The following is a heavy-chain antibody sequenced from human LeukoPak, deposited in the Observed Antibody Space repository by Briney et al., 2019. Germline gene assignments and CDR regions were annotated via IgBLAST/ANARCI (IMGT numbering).Heavy chain of an antibody. Sequence: TGGSLRLSCAASGCTQEMAWVRQAPGKGLEWVAYRSKDGRKTYYADSVKGRFTISRDNTRNSLFLQLNSLSADDTGFYYCARGSYTGFDLYFDSWGQGTLVTISS. CDR2: RSKDGRKT. CDR3: ARGSYTGFDLYFDS. CDR1: GCTQE. J-gene: IGHJ4*02. V-gene: IGHV3-48*03. D-gene: IGHD5-12*01.